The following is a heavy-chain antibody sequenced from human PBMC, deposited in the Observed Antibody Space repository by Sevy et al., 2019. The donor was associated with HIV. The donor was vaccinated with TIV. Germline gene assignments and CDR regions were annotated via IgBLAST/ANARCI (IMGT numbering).Heavy chain of an antibody. Sequence: ASVKVSCKASGYTFTGYYMHWVRQAPGQGLEWMGRINPNSGGTNYAQKFQGRVTMTRDTSISTAYMELSRLRSDDTAVYYCARDRFVVVYSSGASCNFDYWGQGTLVTVSS. CDR1: GYTFTGYY. J-gene: IGHJ4*02. V-gene: IGHV1-2*06. D-gene: IGHD2-15*01. CDR3: ARDRFVVVYSSGASCNFDY. CDR2: INPNSGGT.